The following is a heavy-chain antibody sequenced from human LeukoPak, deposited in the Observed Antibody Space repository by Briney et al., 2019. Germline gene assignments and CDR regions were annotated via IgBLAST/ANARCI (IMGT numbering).Heavy chain of an antibody. CDR3: ARAVAAAGSLDY. J-gene: IGHJ4*02. CDR1: GGSFSGYY. Sequence: SETLSLTCAVYGGSFSGYYWSWIRQPPGKGLEWIGEINHSGSTNYNPSLKSRVTSKNQFSLKLSSVTAADTAVYYCARAVAAAGSLDYWGQGTLVTVSS. D-gene: IGHD6-25*01. CDR2: INHSGST. V-gene: IGHV4-34*01.